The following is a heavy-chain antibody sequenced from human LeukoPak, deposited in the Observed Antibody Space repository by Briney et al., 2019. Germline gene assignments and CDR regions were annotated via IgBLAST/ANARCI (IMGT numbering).Heavy chain of an antibody. D-gene: IGHD2-2*01. CDR3: ARTKPPCTSCLLLDY. V-gene: IGHV1-2*02. CDR1: GYTFTGYY. Sequence: ASVKVSCKASGYTFTGYYIHWLRQAPGQGLEWMGWIYPNSGGTNYAPKFQGLVTVSSDTSISTSYMELSSLISDDTAVYYCARTKPPCTSCLLLDYWGQGTLVTVSS. CDR2: IYPNSGGT. J-gene: IGHJ4*02.